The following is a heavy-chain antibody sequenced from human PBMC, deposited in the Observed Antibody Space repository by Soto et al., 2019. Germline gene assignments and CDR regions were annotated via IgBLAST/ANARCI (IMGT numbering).Heavy chain of an antibody. J-gene: IGHJ6*03. Sequence: SETLSLTCTVSGCSISSSSYYWGWIRQPPRKGLEWIGSIYYSGSTYYNPSLKSRVTISVDTSKNQFSLKLSSVTAADTAVYYCARGGACSSTSQPRKNYYYYYYYMDVWGKGTTVTVSS. CDR3: ARGGACSSTSQPRKNYYYYYYYMDV. V-gene: IGHV4-39*01. CDR2: IYYSGST. CDR1: GCSISSSSYY. D-gene: IGHD2-2*01.